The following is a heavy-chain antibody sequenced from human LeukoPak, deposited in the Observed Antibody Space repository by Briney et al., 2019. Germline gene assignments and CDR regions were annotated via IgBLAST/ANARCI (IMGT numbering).Heavy chain of an antibody. D-gene: IGHD5-24*01. CDR1: GYRFTSYW. Sequence: GESLKISCKGSGYRFTSYWIAWVRQMPGKGLEWMGIIYPGDSDTRYSPSFQGQVTISADKSISTAYLQWSSLKASDSAMYYCAITATITGFFDYWGQGTLVTVSS. V-gene: IGHV5-51*01. J-gene: IGHJ4*02. CDR2: IYPGDSDT. CDR3: AITATITGFFDY.